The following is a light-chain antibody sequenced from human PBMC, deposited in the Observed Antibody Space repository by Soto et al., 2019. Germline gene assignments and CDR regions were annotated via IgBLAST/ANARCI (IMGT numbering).Light chain of an antibody. Sequence: DIQMTQSPSTLSASVGDRVTITCRASQSISRWLAWYQQKPGKAPKLLIYDVSSLESGVPSRFSGSGSGTEFTITIIRLQHDDSATYYCQQCKTSLTFGQGTKVEIK. V-gene: IGKV1-5*01. CDR2: DVS. CDR3: QQCKTSLT. J-gene: IGKJ1*01. CDR1: QSISRW.